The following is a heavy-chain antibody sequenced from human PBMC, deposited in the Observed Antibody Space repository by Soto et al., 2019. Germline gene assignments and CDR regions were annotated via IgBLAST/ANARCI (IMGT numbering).Heavy chain of an antibody. CDR2: IYYSGST. Sequence: QVQLQESGPGLEKPSETLSLTCTVSGGSISSYYWSWIRQPPGKGLEWIGYIYYSGSTNYNPSLKSRVTISVDTSKNQFSLKLSSVTAADTAVYYCARTLYSYGPRFDYWGQGTLVTVSS. V-gene: IGHV4-59*01. CDR3: ARTLYSYGPRFDY. CDR1: GGSISSYY. D-gene: IGHD5-18*01. J-gene: IGHJ4*02.